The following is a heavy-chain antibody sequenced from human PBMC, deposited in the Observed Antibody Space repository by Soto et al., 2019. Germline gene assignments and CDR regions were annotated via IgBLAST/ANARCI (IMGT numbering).Heavy chain of an antibody. CDR1: GGSFSGYY. Sequence: QVQLQQWGAGLLKPSETLSLTCAVYGGSFSGYYWSWIRQPPGKGLEWIGEINHSGSTNYNPSLKSRVTISVDTSKNQFSLKLSSVTAADTAVYYCARGAWFGEQTWGQGTLVTVSS. D-gene: IGHD3-10*01. V-gene: IGHV4-34*01. CDR3: ARGAWFGEQT. CDR2: INHSGST. J-gene: IGHJ5*02.